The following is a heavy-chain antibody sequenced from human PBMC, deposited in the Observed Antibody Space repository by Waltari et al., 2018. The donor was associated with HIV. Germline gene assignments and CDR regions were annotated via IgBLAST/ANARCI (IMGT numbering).Heavy chain of an antibody. V-gene: IGHV4-39*01. CDR1: GGSISSSSYY. D-gene: IGHD2-2*01. CDR3: ARHASEYCSSTSCIEYYYYGMDV. J-gene: IGHJ6*02. CDR2: IYYSGST. Sequence: QLQLQESGPGLVKPSETLSLTCTVSGGSISSSSYYWGWIRQPPGKGLEWIGSIYYSGSTYYNPSLKSRVTISVDTSKNQFSLKLSSVTAADTAVYYCARHASEYCSSTSCIEYYYYGMDVWGQGTTVTVSS.